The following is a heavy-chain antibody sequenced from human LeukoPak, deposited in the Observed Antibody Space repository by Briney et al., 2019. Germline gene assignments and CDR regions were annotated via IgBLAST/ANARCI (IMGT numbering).Heavy chain of an antibody. CDR1: GGSFSGYY. D-gene: IGHD3-22*01. CDR2: INHSGST. J-gene: IGHJ4*02. Sequence: SETLSLTCAVYGGSFSGYYWSWIRQPPGKGLEWIGEINHSGSTNYSPSLKSRATLSVDQSKNQFSLKLSSVTAADTAVYYCAARRSSGYYYPRRYYFDYWGQGTLVTVSS. V-gene: IGHV4-34*01. CDR3: AARRSSGYYYPRRYYFDY.